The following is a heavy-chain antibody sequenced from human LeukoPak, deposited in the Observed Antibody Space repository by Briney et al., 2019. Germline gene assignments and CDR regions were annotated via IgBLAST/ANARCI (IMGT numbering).Heavy chain of an antibody. CDR1: GFTFRSYS. V-gene: IGHV3-30*04. Sequence: GSPRPFCCGSGFTFRSYSYPRVRQAPGQGLEWVAVISYDGSNKYYADSVKGRFTISRDNSKNTLYLQMNSLRAEDTAVYYCARDSSGWFIDYWGQGTLVTVSS. CDR2: ISYDGSNK. CDR3: ARDSSGWFIDY. J-gene: IGHJ4*02. D-gene: IGHD6-19*01.